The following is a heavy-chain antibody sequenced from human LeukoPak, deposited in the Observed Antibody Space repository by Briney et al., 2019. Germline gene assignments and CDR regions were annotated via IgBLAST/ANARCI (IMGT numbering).Heavy chain of an antibody. V-gene: IGHV3-64*01. D-gene: IGHD2-15*01. CDR3: ARERYCSGGSCIRGMDV. Sequence: GGSLRLSCAASGFTFSSYALHWARQAPGKGLEYVSAISSNGGSTYYANSVKGRFTISRDNSKNTLYLQMGSLRAEDMAVYYCARERYCSGGSCIRGMDVWGQGTTVTVSS. CDR2: ISSNGGST. CDR1: GFTFSSYA. J-gene: IGHJ6*02.